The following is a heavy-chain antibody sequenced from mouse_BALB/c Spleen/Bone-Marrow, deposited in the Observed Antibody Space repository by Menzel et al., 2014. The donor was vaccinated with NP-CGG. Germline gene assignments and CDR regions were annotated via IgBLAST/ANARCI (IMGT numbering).Heavy chain of an antibody. CDR2: IYPGDGDA. CDR1: GYTFTSYW. D-gene: IGHD1-1*01. Sequence: QVQLQQSGAELARPGASVKLSCKASGYTFTSYWMQWVKQRPGQGLEWIGTIYPGDGDARYTQKFKGKATLTADKSSSTAYMQLSSLASEDSAVYYCAGNYYYASSWRAMDHWGQGTSVTVSS. J-gene: IGHJ4*01. V-gene: IGHV1-87*01. CDR3: AGNYYYASSWRAMDH.